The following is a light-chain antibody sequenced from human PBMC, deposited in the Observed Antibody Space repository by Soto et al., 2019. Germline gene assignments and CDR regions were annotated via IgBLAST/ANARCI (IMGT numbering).Light chain of an antibody. J-gene: IGKJ4*01. Sequence: EIVLTKSPATLSLSPGDRATLSCGASQSVRSSYVAWYQQKAGLAPRLLIYDGSSRASGIPERFSGSGSGTDFTLTIGRLEPEDFAVYYCQQYDNSAPLSFGGGTKVEMK. CDR1: QSVRSSY. CDR2: DGS. V-gene: IGKV3D-20*01. CDR3: QQYDNSAPLS.